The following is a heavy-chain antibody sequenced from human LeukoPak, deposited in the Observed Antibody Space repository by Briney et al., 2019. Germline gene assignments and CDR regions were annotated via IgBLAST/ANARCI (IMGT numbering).Heavy chain of an antibody. J-gene: IGHJ3*02. D-gene: IGHD7-27*01. CDR1: GFTFSSYA. Sequence: GGSLRLSCAASGFTFSSYAMSWVRQAPGKGLEWISYISNGGTTIYYADSVKGRFTISRDNAKNSLYLQMNSLRAEDTAVYYCARRHTTWGAAFDIWGQGTMVTVSS. CDR3: ARRHTTWGAAFDI. CDR2: ISNGGTTI. V-gene: IGHV3-48*03.